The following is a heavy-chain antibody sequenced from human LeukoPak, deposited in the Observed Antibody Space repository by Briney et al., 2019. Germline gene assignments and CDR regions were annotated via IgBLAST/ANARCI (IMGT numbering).Heavy chain of an antibody. D-gene: IGHD3-16*02. CDR3: ARDRRDYDYVWGSYRYSGSTFDY. CDR2: ISAYNGNT. Sequence: VASVKVSCKASGYTFTSYGISWVRQAPGQGLEWMGWISAYNGNTNYAQKLQGRVTMTTDTSTSTAYMELRSLRSDDTAVYYCARDRRDYDYVWGSYRYSGSTFDYWGQGTLVTVSS. J-gene: IGHJ4*02. CDR1: GYTFTSYG. V-gene: IGHV1-18*01.